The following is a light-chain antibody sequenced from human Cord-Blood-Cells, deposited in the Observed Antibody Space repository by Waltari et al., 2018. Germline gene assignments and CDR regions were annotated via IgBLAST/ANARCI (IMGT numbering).Light chain of an antibody. CDR2: EVS. CDR3: SSYTSSSTLV. J-gene: IGLJ2*01. Sequence: QSALTPPASLSGSPGQSITLPCTGTRRHVGGSNYATWYQQPPGKAPKLMIYEVSNRPSGVSNRFSGSKSGNTASLTISGLQAEDEADYYCSSYTSSSTLVFGGGTKLTVL. V-gene: IGLV2-14*01. CDR1: RRHVGGSNY.